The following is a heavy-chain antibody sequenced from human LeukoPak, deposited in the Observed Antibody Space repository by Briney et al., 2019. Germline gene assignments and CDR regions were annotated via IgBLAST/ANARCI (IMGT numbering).Heavy chain of an antibody. CDR1: GFNFSSYA. D-gene: IGHD6-19*01. CDR3: AKSGGGYSSGWFY. CDR2: IRTDGSKE. J-gene: IGHJ4*02. Sequence: GGSLRLSCAASGFNFSSYAMHWVRQAPGKGLEWVAFIRTDGSKEYYVDSVKGRFTISRDNFKNTLNLQMNSLGTEDSAVYYCAKSGGGYSSGWFYWGQGTLVTVSS. V-gene: IGHV3-30*02.